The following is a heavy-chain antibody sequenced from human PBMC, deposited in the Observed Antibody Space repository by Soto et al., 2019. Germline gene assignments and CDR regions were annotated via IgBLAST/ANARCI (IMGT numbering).Heavy chain of an antibody. Sequence: QITLKESGPTVVKPTQTLTLTCTFSGFSVSTSGVGVAWIRQPPGKALEWLALIYWDDDKRYSPFLQSRVTITKDTSKNQVVLTMTHMDPVDTATYYCAHKGGRGAGMDVWGQGTTVTVSS. CDR1: GFSVSTSGVG. CDR3: AHKGGRGAGMDV. CDR2: IYWDDDK. D-gene: IGHD2-15*01. V-gene: IGHV2-5*02. J-gene: IGHJ6*02.